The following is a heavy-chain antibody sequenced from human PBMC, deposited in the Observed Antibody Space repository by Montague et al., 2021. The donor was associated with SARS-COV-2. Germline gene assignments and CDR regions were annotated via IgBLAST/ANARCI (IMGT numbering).Heavy chain of an antibody. Sequence: SETLSLTCSVSGDSVSSSDHYWGWLRQPPGKGLEWLRIVYYSAYSYYNPSVKGRVTISTDAYKNEFSLKLNSLTATATAIYHCARRRQREDYFDFWGQGTLLTVSS. D-gene: IGHD1-1*01. CDR3: ARRRQREDYFDF. CDR2: VYYSAYS. J-gene: IGHJ4*02. CDR1: GDSVSSSDHY. V-gene: IGHV4-39*01.